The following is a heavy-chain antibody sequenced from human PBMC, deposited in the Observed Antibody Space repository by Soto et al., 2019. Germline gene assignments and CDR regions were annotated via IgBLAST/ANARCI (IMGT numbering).Heavy chain of an antibody. J-gene: IGHJ4*02. CDR3: AKAIRQAGSCLDS. CDR2: ISGSGGSR. V-gene: IGHV3-23*01. Sequence: EVQLLESGGGLVQPGGSLRLSCAASGFTFSSYAMSWVRQVPGKGLEWVSTISGSGGSRYYADSVEGRFTISGDNSKNTLYRQMNSLRAEYTAAYYCAKAIRQAGSCLDSWGQGTLVTVSS. CDR1: GFTFSSYA. D-gene: IGHD1-26*01.